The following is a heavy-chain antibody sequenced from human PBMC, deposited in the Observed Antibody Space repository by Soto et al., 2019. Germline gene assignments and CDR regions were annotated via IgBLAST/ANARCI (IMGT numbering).Heavy chain of an antibody. D-gene: IGHD1-26*01. V-gene: IGHV4-59*11. CDR3: ARGSSGSYVYYYGMDV. CDR1: GGSISSHY. CDR2: IYYSGST. J-gene: IGHJ6*02. Sequence: SETLSLTCTVSGGSISSHYWSWIRQPPGKGLEWIGYIYYSGSTNYNPSLKSRVTISVDTSKNQFSLKLSSVTAADTAVYYCARGSSGSYVYYYGMDVWGQGTTVTVSS.